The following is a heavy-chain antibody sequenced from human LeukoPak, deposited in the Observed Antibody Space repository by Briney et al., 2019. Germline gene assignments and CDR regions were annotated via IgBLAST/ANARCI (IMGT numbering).Heavy chain of an antibody. CDR1: GFTFRSYD. Sequence: GGSLRLSCAAFGFTFRSYDMHWVRPATRKGLEWVLAIGTAGDTYYPGSVTGRFTISRENAKNSLYLQMNGLRAGDTAPRVRYSSGWQFDYWGQGTLVTVSS. D-gene: IGHD6-19*01. CDR3: YSSGWQFDY. V-gene: IGHV3-13*01. J-gene: IGHJ4*02. CDR2: IGTAGDT.